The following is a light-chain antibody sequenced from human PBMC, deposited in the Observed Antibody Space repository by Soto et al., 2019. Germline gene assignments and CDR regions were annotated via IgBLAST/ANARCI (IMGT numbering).Light chain of an antibody. CDR3: QHRSNWPPKYP. Sequence: EIVLTQSPAPLSLSPGERATLSCRASQSVSSYIAWSQQKPGQAPRLLIDDASNRATGNPARFSVCGSGNDFTLTISSLEPEYFAVYYCQHRSNWPPKYPFGQGTKLAIK. V-gene: IGKV3-11*01. CDR1: QSVSSY. J-gene: IGKJ2*01. CDR2: DAS.